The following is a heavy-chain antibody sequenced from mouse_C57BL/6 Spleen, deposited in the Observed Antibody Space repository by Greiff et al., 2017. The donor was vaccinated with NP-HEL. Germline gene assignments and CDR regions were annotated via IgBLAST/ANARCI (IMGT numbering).Heavy chain of an antibody. D-gene: IGHD1-1*01. CDR2: IYPGDGDT. CDR1: GYAFSSYW. Sequence: QVQLKESGAELVKPGASVKISCKASGYAFSSYWMNWVKQRPGKGLEWIGQIYPGDGDTNYNGKFKGKATLTADKSSSTAYMQLSSLTSEDSAVYFCARGSYYGSSPYYYAMDYWRQGTSVTVSS. CDR3: ARGSYYGSSPYYYAMDY. V-gene: IGHV1-80*01. J-gene: IGHJ4*01.